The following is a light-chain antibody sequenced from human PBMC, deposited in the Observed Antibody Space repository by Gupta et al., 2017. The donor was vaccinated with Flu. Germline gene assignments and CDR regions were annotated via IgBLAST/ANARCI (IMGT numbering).Light chain of an antibody. J-gene: IGKJ1*01. Sequence: EIVLTPSPGTLSLSPGERATISCRASQSVSSSYLAWYQQKPGQAPRLLIYGASSRATGIPERFSGSGSGTDFTLTISRLEPEDFAVYYCQQYGSSPGWTFGQGTKVEIK. V-gene: IGKV3-20*01. CDR2: GAS. CDR1: QSVSSSY. CDR3: QQYGSSPGWT.